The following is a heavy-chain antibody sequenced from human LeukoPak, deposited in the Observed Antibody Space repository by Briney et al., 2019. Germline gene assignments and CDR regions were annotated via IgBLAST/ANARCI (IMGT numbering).Heavy chain of an antibody. CDR1: VGTLSDHV. CDR3: ATYDVLTGFEY. Sequence: ASVKVSCKASVGTLSDHVISWVRQAPGHGLEWMGGIIPLKGTSKLTQKLQDRATISADESTNTVYVEVRSLRSEDTALYYCATYDVLTGFEYWGQGTLVIVSS. J-gene: IGHJ4*02. D-gene: IGHD3-9*01. CDR2: IIPLKGTS. V-gene: IGHV1-69*13.